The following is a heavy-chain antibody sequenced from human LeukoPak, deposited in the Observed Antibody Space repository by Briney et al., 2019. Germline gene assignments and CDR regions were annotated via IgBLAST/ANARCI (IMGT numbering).Heavy chain of an antibody. D-gene: IGHD3-22*01. CDR2: INYSGST. Sequence: SETLSLTCAVYGGSFSGYYWSWIRQPPGKGLEWIGEINYSGSTNYNPSLKSRVTISVDTSKNQFSLKLSSVTAADTAVYYCARGDNTYYYDSSGLFDYWGQGTLVTVSS. CDR3: ARGDNTYYYDSSGLFDY. J-gene: IGHJ4*02. V-gene: IGHV4-34*01. CDR1: GGSFSGYY.